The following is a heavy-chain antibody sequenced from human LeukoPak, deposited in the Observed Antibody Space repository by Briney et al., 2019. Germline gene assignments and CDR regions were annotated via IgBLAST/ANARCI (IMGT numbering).Heavy chain of an antibody. D-gene: IGHD3-22*01. CDR1: GYSFTSYW. CDR2: IDPSDSYT. J-gene: IGHJ5*02. V-gene: IGHV5-10-1*01. Sequence: GESLKISCKGSGYSFTSYWISWVRQMPGKGLEWMGRIDPSDSYTNYSPSFQGHVTISADKSISTAYLQWSSLKASDTAMYYCARGEHYDSGGYNNWFDPWGQGTLVTVSS. CDR3: ARGEHYDSGGYNNWFDP.